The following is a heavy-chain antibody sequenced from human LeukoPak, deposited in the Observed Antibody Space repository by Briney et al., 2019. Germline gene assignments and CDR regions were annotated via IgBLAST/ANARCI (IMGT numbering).Heavy chain of an antibody. Sequence: SETLSLTCTVSGGSISSYYWSWIRQPPGEGLEWVGYIYYSGSTNHNPSLKSRVTISVDTSKNQFSLKLSSVTAADTAVYYCARVRPGGSQYFDYWGQGTLVTVSS. V-gene: IGHV4-59*01. CDR1: GGSISSYY. CDR2: IYYSGST. CDR3: ARVRPGGSQYFDY. D-gene: IGHD1-26*01. J-gene: IGHJ4*02.